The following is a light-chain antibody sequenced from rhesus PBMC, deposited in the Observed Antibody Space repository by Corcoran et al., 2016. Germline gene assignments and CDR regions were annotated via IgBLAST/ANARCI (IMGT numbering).Light chain of an antibody. Sequence: DIVMTQTPLSLPVTPGEPASISCRSSQSLLHSNGYTYLYWYLQKPGQSPQLRMDFASYRASGVPYRFRGRGSGNDFTLEISRVEADDIRVYYCMQGPPLPYSVGQGTKVEIK. V-gene: IGKV2-91*01. CDR3: MQGPPLPYS. CDR2: FAS. J-gene: IGKJ2*01. CDR1: QSLLHSNGYTY.